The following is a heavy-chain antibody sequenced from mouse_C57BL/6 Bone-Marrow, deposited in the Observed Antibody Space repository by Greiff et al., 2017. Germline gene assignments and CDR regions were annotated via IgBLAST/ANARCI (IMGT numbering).Heavy chain of an antibody. CDR1: GYTFTSYW. CDR3: ARMRWLLSSFHY. Sequence: QVQLQQPGAELVKPGASVKLSCKASGYTFTSYWRQWVQQRPGQGLAWIGEIDPSDSYTNYNQKFKGKATLTVDTSSSTAYMQLSSLTSEDSAVYYCARMRWLLSSFHYRGQGTT. V-gene: IGHV1-50*01. CDR2: IDPSDSYT. D-gene: IGHD2-3*01. J-gene: IGHJ2*01.